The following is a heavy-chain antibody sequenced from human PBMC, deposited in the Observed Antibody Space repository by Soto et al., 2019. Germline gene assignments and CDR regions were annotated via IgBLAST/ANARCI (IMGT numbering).Heavy chain of an antibody. CDR1: GGTFSSYA. V-gene: IGHV1-69*01. J-gene: IGHJ5*02. Sequence: QVQLVQSGAEVKKPGSSVKVSCKASGGTFSSYAISWVRQAPGQGLEWMGGIIPIFGTANYAQKFQGRVTIAADESTRTAYMELSSLRSEDTAVYYCARDGDPYYDFWSGYINWFDPWGQGTLVTVSS. CDR2: IIPIFGTA. CDR3: ARDGDPYYDFWSGYINWFDP. D-gene: IGHD3-3*01.